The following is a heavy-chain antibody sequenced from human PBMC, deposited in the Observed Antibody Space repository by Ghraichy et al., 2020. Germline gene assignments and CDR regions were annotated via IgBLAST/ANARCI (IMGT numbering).Heavy chain of an antibody. CDR1: GFTFSSYA. D-gene: IGHD2-2*01. V-gene: IGHV3-23*01. CDR2: ISGSGGST. Sequence: GSLRLSCAASGFTFSSYAMSWVRQAPGKGLEWVSVISGSGGSTYYADSVKGRFTISRDNSKNTLYLQMNSLRAEDTALYYCAKRYCSSISCYPSVYWGQGTLVTVSS. J-gene: IGHJ4*02. CDR3: AKRYCSSISCYPSVY.